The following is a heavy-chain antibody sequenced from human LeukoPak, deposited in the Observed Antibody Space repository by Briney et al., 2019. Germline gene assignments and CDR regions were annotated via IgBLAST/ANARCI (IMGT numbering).Heavy chain of an antibody. J-gene: IGHJ4*02. CDR1: GYTLTELS. V-gene: IGHV1-24*01. CDR3: ARQHSSGWSTEYYFDY. Sequence: VASVKVSCKVSGYTLTELSMHWVRQAPGKGLEWMGGFDPEDGETIYAQKFQGRVTMTEDTSTDTAYMELSSLRSEDTAVYYCARQHSSGWSTEYYFDYWGQGTLVTVSS. CDR2: FDPEDGET. D-gene: IGHD6-19*01.